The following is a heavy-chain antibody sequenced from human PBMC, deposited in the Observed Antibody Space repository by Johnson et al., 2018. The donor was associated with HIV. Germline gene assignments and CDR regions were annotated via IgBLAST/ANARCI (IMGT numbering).Heavy chain of an antibody. Sequence: VQLVESGGGLIQPGGSLRLSCAASGFTVSSNHMRWVRQAPGKGLEWVSGINWDGGSTGYADSVKGRFTISRDNAKNCLYLQMNSLRVEDTALYYCVRVMGGYYSSSFGNAFDI. CDR2: INWDGGST. CDR1: GFTVSSNH. V-gene: IGHV3-20*04. D-gene: IGHD6-6*01. J-gene: IGHJ3*02. CDR3: VRVMGGYYSSSFGNAFDI.